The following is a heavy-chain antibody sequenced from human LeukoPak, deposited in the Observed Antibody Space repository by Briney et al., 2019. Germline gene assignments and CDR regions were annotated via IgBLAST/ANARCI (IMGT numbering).Heavy chain of an antibody. V-gene: IGHV3-9*01. CDR1: GFTFDDYA. D-gene: IGHD6-13*01. CDR2: ISWNSGSI. Sequence: SLRLSCAASGFTFDDYAMHWVRQAPGKGLEWVSGISWNSGSIGYADSVKGRFTISRDNSKSTVYLQMNSLRVEDAAVYYCARDYALYQQLGRTGFDYWGQGTLVTVSS. J-gene: IGHJ4*02. CDR3: ARDYALYQQLGRTGFDY.